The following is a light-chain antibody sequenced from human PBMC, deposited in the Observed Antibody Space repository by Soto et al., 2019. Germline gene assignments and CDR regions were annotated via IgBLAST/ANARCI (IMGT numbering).Light chain of an antibody. V-gene: IGKV3-11*01. CDR2: DAS. CDR3: QQRSNWPPLT. J-gene: IGKJ4*01. CDR1: QSVSSY. Sequence: IVLSQSPATLSLSPEERATLSCSAIQSVSSYLAWYQQKPGQAPRLLIYDASNRATGIPARFSASGSGTDFTLTISSLEPEDFAVYYCQQRSNWPPLTFGGGTKVDTK.